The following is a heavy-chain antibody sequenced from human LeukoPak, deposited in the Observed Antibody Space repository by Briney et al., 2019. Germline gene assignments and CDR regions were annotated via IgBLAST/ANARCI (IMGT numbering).Heavy chain of an antibody. V-gene: IGHV3-33*08. CDR2: IWYDGSNK. CDR3: AKYYVWGSYRGHFDY. Sequence: PGRSLRLSCAASGFTFSSYGMHWVRQAPGKGLEWVAVIWYDGSNKYYADSVKGRLTISRDNSKNTLYLQMNSLRAEDTAVYYCAKYYVWGSYRGHFDYWGQGTLVTVSS. CDR1: GFTFSSYG. J-gene: IGHJ4*02. D-gene: IGHD3-16*02.